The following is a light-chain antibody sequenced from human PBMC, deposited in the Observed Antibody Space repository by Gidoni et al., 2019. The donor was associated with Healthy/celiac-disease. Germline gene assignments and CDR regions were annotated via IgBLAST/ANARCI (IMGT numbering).Light chain of an antibody. J-gene: IGKJ4*01. CDR3: QQRSNWPPLT. Sequence: EIVLTQSPATLSVSPGERATLSCRASQSVSSYLAWYQQKPGQAPRLLIYAASNRATGIPARFSGSGSGTDFTLTISSLEPEDFAVYYCQQRSNWPPLTFGGGTKVEIK. CDR2: AAS. CDR1: QSVSSY. V-gene: IGKV3-11*01.